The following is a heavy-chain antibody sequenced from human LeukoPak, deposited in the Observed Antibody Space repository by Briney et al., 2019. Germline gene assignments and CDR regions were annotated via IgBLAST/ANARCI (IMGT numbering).Heavy chain of an antibody. V-gene: IGHV3-30*02. Sequence: PGGSLRLSCAASGFAFSSYDMYWVRQAPGKGLEWVAYIRYDGSNKYYADSVKGRFTISRDNSKNTLYLQMNSLRAEDTAVYYCARGRPTLDYWGQGTLVTVSS. CDR1: GFAFSSYD. CDR2: IRYDGSNK. J-gene: IGHJ4*02. CDR3: ARGRPTLDY.